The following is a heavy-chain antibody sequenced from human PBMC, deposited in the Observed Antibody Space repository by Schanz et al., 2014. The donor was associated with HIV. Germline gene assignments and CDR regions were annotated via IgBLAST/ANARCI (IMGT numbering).Heavy chain of an antibody. V-gene: IGHV3-33*01. Sequence: QVQLVESGGGVVQPGRSLRLSCAASGFTFSSYGMHWVRQAPGKGLEGVAVIWYDGSNKYYIDSVKGRFTIARDNSKNTLYLQMNSLRAEDTALYYCARGGTTDYLDNWGQGTLVTVSS. CDR2: IWYDGSNK. D-gene: IGHD4-17*01. CDR1: GFTFSSYG. CDR3: ARGGTTDYLDN. J-gene: IGHJ4*02.